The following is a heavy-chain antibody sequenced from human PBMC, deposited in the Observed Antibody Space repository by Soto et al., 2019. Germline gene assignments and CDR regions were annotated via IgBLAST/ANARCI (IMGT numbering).Heavy chain of an antibody. D-gene: IGHD6-13*01. CDR3: ARDVRAAGIDY. V-gene: IGHV4-59*01. CDR1: GGSISSYY. Sequence: SETLSLTCTVSGGSISSYYWSWIRQPPGKGLEWIGYIYYSGSTNYNPSLKSRVTISVDTSKNQFSLKLSSVTAADTAVYYCARDVRAAGIDYWGQGTLVTVSS. J-gene: IGHJ4*02. CDR2: IYYSGST.